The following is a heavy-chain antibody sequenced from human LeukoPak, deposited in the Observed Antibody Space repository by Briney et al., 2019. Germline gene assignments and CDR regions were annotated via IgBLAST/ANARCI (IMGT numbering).Heavy chain of an antibody. CDR3: ARGPGGYCSGGSCYGLGKANDY. V-gene: IGHV4-34*01. Sequence: PSETLSLTCAVYGGSFSGYYWSWIRQPPGKGLEWIGEINHSGSTNYNPSLKSRVTISVDASKNQFSLELSSVTAADTAVYYCARGPGGYCSGGSCYGLGKANDYWGQGTLVTVSS. CDR2: INHSGST. CDR1: GGSFSGYY. J-gene: IGHJ4*02. D-gene: IGHD2-15*01.